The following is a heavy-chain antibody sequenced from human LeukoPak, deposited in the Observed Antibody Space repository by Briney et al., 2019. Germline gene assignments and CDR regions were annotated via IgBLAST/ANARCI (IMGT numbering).Heavy chain of an antibody. J-gene: IGHJ4*02. CDR2: ISGYNGNT. Sequence: GASVKVSCNASGNTFTIYGISWVRQAPGQGLEWMGWISGYNGNTNYAQKFQGRVTMTTDTSTSKAYMELRSLKSDDTAVYYCAIEAPYSSDDYWRQGTPVTVSS. D-gene: IGHD6-25*01. V-gene: IGHV1-18*01. CDR3: AIEAPYSSDDY. CDR1: GNTFTIYG.